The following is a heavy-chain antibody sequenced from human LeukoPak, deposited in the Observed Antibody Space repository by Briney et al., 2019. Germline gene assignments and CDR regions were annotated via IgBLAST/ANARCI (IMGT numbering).Heavy chain of an antibody. D-gene: IGHD7-27*01. V-gene: IGHV4-39*07. CDR1: GASISSTIYY. Sequence: SETLSLTCTVSGASISSTIYYWSWIRQPPGKGLEWIGTAYYTGGTYYNPSLNRRVTISVDTSKNQFSLKLTSVTAADTAVYFCARVGHYSNWGTQWFDPWGRGTLVTVSS. J-gene: IGHJ5*02. CDR3: ARVGHYSNWGTQWFDP. CDR2: AYYTGGT.